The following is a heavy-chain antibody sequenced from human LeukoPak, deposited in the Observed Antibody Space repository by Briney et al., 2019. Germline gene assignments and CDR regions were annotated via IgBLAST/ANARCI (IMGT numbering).Heavy chain of an antibody. CDR1: GFTFSSYG. J-gene: IGHJ4*02. Sequence: GGSLRLSCAASGFTFSSYGMHWVRQAPGKGLEWVAFIRYDGSNKYYADSVKGRFTISRDNSKNTLYLQTNSLRAEDTAVYYCAKGPNSPHLDYWGQGTLVTVSS. CDR2: IRYDGSNK. D-gene: IGHD4-23*01. V-gene: IGHV3-30*02. CDR3: AKGPNSPHLDY.